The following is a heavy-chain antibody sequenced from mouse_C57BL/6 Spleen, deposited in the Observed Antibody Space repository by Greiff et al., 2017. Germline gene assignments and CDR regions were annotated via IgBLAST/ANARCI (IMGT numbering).Heavy chain of an antibody. J-gene: IGHJ2*01. CDR1: GYTFTSYW. Sequence: QVQLQQPGAELVMPGASVKLSCKASGYTFTSYWMHWVKQRPGQGLEWIGEIDPSDSYTNYNQKFKGKSTLTVDKSSSTAYMQLSSLTSEDSAVYYCAKESSSLFDYWGQGTTLTVAS. V-gene: IGHV1-69*01. CDR3: AKESSSLFDY. CDR2: IDPSDSYT. D-gene: IGHD1-1*01.